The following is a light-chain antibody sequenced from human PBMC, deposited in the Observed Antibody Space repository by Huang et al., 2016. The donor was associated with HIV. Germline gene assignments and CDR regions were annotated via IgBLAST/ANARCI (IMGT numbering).Light chain of an antibody. CDR1: QGVSNN. V-gene: IGKV3D-15*01. Sequence: EIVMTQSPATLSVSPGERATLSCRASQGVSNNIAWYQQKPGQTPRLLIHGASTRATGSATKCSGRGSGTDFTLTITSLQPEDSAVYYCQHYNNWPPWTFGQGTQVEI. CDR2: GAS. J-gene: IGKJ1*01. CDR3: QHYNNWPPWT.